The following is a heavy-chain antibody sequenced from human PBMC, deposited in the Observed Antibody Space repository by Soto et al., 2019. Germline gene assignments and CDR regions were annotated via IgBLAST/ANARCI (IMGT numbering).Heavy chain of an antibody. J-gene: IGHJ3*02. Sequence: QVQLQESGPGLVKPSETLSLTCTVSGGSISRYYWSWIRQPPGKGLEWIGYIYYSGSTNYNPSLKRRVTISVDTSKTQFSLKLGSVTAADTAVYSSARVWGGAFDIWGQGTMVTVSS. CDR1: GGSISRYY. D-gene: IGHD3-10*01. V-gene: IGHV4-59*01. CDR3: ARVWGGAFDI. CDR2: IYYSGST.